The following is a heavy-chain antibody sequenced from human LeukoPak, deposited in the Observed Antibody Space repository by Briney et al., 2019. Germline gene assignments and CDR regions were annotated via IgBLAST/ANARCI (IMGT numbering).Heavy chain of an antibody. D-gene: IGHD1-14*01. CDR2: IYDRETT. CDR1: GGSISSGDYY. V-gene: IGHV4-31*03. J-gene: IGHJ5*02. Sequence: SETLSLTCTVSGGSISSGDYYWTWIRQHPGKGLEWIGYIYDRETTYYNPSLQSRITMSLDTSKNQFSVELNSVTAADTAVYYCARGASRHGSWFDPWGQGTLVTVSS. CDR3: ARGASRHGSWFDP.